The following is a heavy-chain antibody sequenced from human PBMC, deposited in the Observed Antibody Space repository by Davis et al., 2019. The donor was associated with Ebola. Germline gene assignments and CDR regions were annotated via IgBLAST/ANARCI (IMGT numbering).Heavy chain of an antibody. Sequence: GGSLRLSCAASGFTFSSYAMHWVRQAPGKGLEWVAVISYDGNNKYYADSVKGRFTISRDNSKNTLYLQMNSLRAEDTAVYYCARGVITMIANYFDYWGQGTLVTVSS. CDR3: ARGVITMIANYFDY. J-gene: IGHJ4*02. CDR1: GFTFSSYA. D-gene: IGHD3-22*01. V-gene: IGHV3-30-3*01. CDR2: ISYDGNNK.